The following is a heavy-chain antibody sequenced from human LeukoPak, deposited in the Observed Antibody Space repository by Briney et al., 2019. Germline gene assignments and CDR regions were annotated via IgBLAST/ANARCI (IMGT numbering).Heavy chain of an antibody. D-gene: IGHD6-13*01. CDR3: ARGAGIAAAGSNWFDP. CDR1: GYTFTSYA. V-gene: IGHV1-3*01. J-gene: IGHJ5*02. CDR2: INAGNGNT. Sequence: GASVKVSCKASGYTFTSYAMRWVRQAPGQRLEWMGWINAGNGNTKYSQKFQGRVTITRDTSASTAYMELSSLRSEDTAVYYCARGAGIAAAGSNWFDPWGQGTLVTVSS.